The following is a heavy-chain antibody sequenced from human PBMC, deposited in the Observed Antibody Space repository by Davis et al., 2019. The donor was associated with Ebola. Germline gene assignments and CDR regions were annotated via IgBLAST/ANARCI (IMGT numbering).Heavy chain of an antibody. Sequence: GGSLRLSCAASGFTSAMHWVRQAPGKGLEWVSHISTGSSHTKYADSVKGRFTISRDDAKSSLYLQMNSLRAEATAVYYCARYDFWSGYYPYGPMDVWGKGTTVTVSS. CDR2: ISTGSSHT. V-gene: IGHV3-11*06. CDR3: ARYDFWSGYYPYGPMDV. CDR1: GFTSA. D-gene: IGHD3-3*01. J-gene: IGHJ6*04.